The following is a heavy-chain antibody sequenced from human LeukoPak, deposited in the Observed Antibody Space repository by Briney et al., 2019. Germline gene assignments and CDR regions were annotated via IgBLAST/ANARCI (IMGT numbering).Heavy chain of an antibody. D-gene: IGHD1-26*01. J-gene: IGHJ3*02. CDR1: GGSISSYY. CDR3: ARDGNSGSPDAFDI. V-gene: IGHV4-4*07. CDR2: IYTSGST. Sequence: SETLSLTCTVSGGSISSYYWSWIRQPAGKGLEWIGRIYTSGSTNYNPSLKSRVTMSVDTSKNQFSLKLSSVTAADTAVYYCARDGNSGSPDAFDIWGQGTMVTVSS.